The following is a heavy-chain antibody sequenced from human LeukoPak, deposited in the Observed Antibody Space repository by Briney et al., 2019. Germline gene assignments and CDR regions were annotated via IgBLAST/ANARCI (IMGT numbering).Heavy chain of an antibody. CDR2: IYTSGST. V-gene: IGHV4-61*02. CDR1: GGSISSGSYY. J-gene: IGHJ4*02. Sequence: SETLSLTCTVSGGSISSGSYYWSWIRQPAGKGLEWIGRIYTSGSTNYNPSLKSRVTISVDTSKNQFSLKLSSVTAADTAVYYCARASYYYDRSGYFDLFDYWGQGTLVTVSS. D-gene: IGHD3-22*01. CDR3: ARASYYYDRSGYFDLFDY.